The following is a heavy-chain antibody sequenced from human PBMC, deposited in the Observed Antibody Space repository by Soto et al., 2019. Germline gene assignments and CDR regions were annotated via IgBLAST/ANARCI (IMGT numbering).Heavy chain of an antibody. V-gene: IGHV3-23*01. CDR2: ISGSGSTT. Sequence: GGSLRLSCAASGFTFSSYAMNWVRQAPGKGLEWVSMISGSGSTTFYADSVKGRFTISRDNSKNTLYLQLNSLRAEDTAVYYCAKDAGQLKGDYFDYWGQGTKVTVSS. J-gene: IGHJ4*02. CDR1: GFTFSSYA. CDR3: AKDAGQLKGDYFDY. D-gene: IGHD1-1*01.